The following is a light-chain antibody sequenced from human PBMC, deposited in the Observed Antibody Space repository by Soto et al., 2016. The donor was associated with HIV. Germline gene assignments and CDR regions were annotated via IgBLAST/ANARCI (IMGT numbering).Light chain of an antibody. CDR2: DDS. CDR1: DLRSKI. J-gene: IGLJ3*02. Sequence: SYELTQPPSVSVAPGKTARITCGGNDLRSKIVHWYQQKPGQAPVLVVYDDSDRPSGIPERISGSKLWEHGHPDHHQVEAGDEADYYCQVWHSDSDHWVFGGGTKLTVL. V-gene: IGLV3-21*03. CDR3: QVWHSDSDHWV.